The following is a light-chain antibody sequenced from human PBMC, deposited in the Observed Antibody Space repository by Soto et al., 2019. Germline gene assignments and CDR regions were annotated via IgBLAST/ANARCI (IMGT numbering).Light chain of an antibody. J-gene: IGKJ2*01. CDR2: DAT. CDR3: HQYANSPLT. V-gene: IGKV3-20*01. CDR1: QSVARNL. Sequence: EIVLTQSPGTLSLSPGERATLSCRASQSVARNLLAWFQQRPGQHSRLLIYDATGRATGIPDRFSGSGCATDFTLTINRLEPEYFAVYYCHQYANSPLTFGQGTKLEIK.